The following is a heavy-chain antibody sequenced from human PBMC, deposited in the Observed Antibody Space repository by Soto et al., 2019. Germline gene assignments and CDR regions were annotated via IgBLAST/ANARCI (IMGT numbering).Heavy chain of an antibody. J-gene: IGHJ5*02. CDR3: ARPGVTTVPGGWVDP. D-gene: IGHD4-17*01. CDR2: IYYSGST. Sequence: QLPLQESGPGLVKPSETLSLPCTVSGGSISSSSYYWGWIRQPPGKGLEWIASIYYSGSTYYNPSLKSRVTMSVDTSKNQFSMKLSSVDAADTAVYYCARPGVTTVPGGWVDPLGQGTLVTVSS. CDR1: GGSISSSSYY. V-gene: IGHV4-39*01.